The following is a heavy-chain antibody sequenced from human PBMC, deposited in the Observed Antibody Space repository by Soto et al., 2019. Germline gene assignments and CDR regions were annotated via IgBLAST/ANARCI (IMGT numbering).Heavy chain of an antibody. J-gene: IGHJ4*02. Sequence: QVQLVQSGAEVKKPGSSVKVSCKASGGTFSSYTISWVRQAPGQGREWMGRIIPILGIANYAQKFQGRVTITADKSTSTAYMELSSLRSEDTAVYYCARAVPNSGGYEEQRDWGQGTLVTVSS. CDR3: ARAVPNSGGYEEQRD. CDR2: IIPILGIA. V-gene: IGHV1-69*02. D-gene: IGHD5-12*01. CDR1: GGTFSSYT.